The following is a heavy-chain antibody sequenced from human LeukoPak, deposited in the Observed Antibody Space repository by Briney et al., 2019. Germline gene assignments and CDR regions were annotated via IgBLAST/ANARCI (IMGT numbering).Heavy chain of an antibody. CDR2: VFYSGST. Sequence: PSETLSLTCNVSGDYITTTNYYWAWIRQPPGKGLEWIASVFYSGSTYYNPSLKSRVTISMDTSRKQISLRLSSVSATDTAMYYCARRSRLYKHETTGYHDSWGQGTRVTVSS. D-gene: IGHD3-9*01. J-gene: IGHJ4*02. V-gene: IGHV4-39*01. CDR3: ARRSRLYKHETTGYHDS. CDR1: GDYITTTNYY.